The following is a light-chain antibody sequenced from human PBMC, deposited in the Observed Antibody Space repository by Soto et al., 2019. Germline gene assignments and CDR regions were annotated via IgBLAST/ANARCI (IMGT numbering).Light chain of an antibody. CDR1: SSDVGSYNL. J-gene: IGLJ1*01. V-gene: IGLV2-23*01. CDR2: EGS. Sequence: SALNQPASVYGSPGQSITIFCNGKSSDVGSYNLVSWYQQHPGKAPKLMIYEGSKRPSGVSNRFSGSKSGNTASLTISGLQAEDEADYYCCSYAGSSTPYVFGTGTKVTVL. CDR3: CSYAGSSTPYV.